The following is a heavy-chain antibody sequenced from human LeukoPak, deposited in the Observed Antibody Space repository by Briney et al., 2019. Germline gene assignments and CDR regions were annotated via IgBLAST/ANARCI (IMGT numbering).Heavy chain of an antibody. J-gene: IGHJ5*02. CDR1: GGTFSSYA. CDR3: AIENYYDSSGYYR. Sequence: SVKVSCKASGGTFSSYAISWVRQAPGQGLEWMGRIIPIFGTANYAQKFQGRVTMTTDTSTSTAYMELRSLRSDDTAVYYCAIENYYDSSGYYRWGQGTLVTVSS. CDR2: IIPIFGTA. D-gene: IGHD3-22*01. V-gene: IGHV1-69*05.